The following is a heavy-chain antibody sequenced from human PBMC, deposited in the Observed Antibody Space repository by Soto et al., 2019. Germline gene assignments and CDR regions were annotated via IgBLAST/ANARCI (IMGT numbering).Heavy chain of an antibody. CDR2: ISAYDGNT. D-gene: IGHD3-9*01. Sequence: ASVKVSCKASGYTFTSYGISWVRQAPGQGLEWMGWISAYDGNTNYAQKLQGRDTMTTDTSTSTACMALRSLRSDDTAVYYCARERYAILTGYYWPTDYYYYYGMDVWGQGTTVTVSS. CDR3: ARERYAILTGYYWPTDYYYYYGMDV. J-gene: IGHJ6*02. V-gene: IGHV1-18*01. CDR1: GYTFTSYG.